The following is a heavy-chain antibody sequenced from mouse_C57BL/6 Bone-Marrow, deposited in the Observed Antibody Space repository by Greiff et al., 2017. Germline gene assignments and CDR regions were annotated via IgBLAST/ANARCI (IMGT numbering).Heavy chain of an antibody. Sequence: EVKLVESGGGLVQPGGSLSLSCAASGFTFTDYYMSWVRQPPGKALEWLGFIRHKANGYTTEYSASVKGRFTISRANFQSILYLQMNDLRAEDSATYYCARGGVYAMDYWGQGTSVTVSA. J-gene: IGHJ4*01. CDR2: IRHKANGYTT. CDR3: ARGGVYAMDY. V-gene: IGHV7-3*01. CDR1: GFTFTDYY.